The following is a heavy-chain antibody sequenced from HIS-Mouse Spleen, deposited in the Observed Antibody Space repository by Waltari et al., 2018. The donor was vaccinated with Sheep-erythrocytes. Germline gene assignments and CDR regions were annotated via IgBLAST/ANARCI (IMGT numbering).Heavy chain of an antibody. V-gene: IGHV4-59*01. CDR3: AREMGNGGGANGYNLLGFDY. D-gene: IGHD5-12*01. Sequence: QVQLQESGPGLVKPSETLSLTCTVSGGSISSYYWSWIRQPPGKGLEWIGYIYYSGSTNYNPSLKSRVTISVDTSKNQFSLKLSSVTAADTAVYYCAREMGNGGGANGYNLLGFDYWGQGTLVTVSS. CDR1: GGSISSYY. J-gene: IGHJ4*02. CDR2: IYYSGST.